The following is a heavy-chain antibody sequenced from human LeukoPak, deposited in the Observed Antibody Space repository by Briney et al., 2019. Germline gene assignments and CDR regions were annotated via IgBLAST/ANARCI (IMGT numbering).Heavy chain of an antibody. J-gene: IGHJ4*02. D-gene: IGHD7-27*01. Sequence: PGGSLRLSCAASGFTFSSYAMHWVRQAPGKGLEWVAVISYDGSNKYYADSVKGRFTISRDNSKNTLYLQMNSPRAEDTAVYYCARDRTGDFDYWGQGTLVTVSS. CDR2: ISYDGSNK. CDR3: ARDRTGDFDY. V-gene: IGHV3-30-3*01. CDR1: GFTFSSYA.